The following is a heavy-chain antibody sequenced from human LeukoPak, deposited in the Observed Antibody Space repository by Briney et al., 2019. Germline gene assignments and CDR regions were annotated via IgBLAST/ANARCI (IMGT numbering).Heavy chain of an antibody. Sequence: GASVKVSCKASGYTCTGYYMHWVRQAPGQGLEWMGRINPNSGGTNYAQKFQGRVTMTRDTSISTAYMELSRLRSDDTAVYYCARAAPGEWELPPPEPRQFDYWGQGTLVTVSS. J-gene: IGHJ4*02. CDR3: ARAAPGEWELPPPEPRQFDY. CDR2: INPNSGGT. D-gene: IGHD1-26*01. CDR1: GYTCTGYY. V-gene: IGHV1-2*06.